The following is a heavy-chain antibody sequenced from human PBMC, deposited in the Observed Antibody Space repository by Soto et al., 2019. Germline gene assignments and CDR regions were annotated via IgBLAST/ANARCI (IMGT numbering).Heavy chain of an antibody. CDR3: AIGGGQIYYSGMDV. CDR2: ISGTGDTK. D-gene: IGHD3-3*01. Sequence: GSLRLSWEASGFFLSDYYMSWIRQAPGKGLETLCYISGTGDTKSYADSVKGRFTISRDNAKNSLFLQLNSLSAGDTAVYYCAIGGGQIYYSGMDVWGQGTTVTVSS. CDR1: GFFLSDYY. J-gene: IGHJ6*02. V-gene: IGHV3-11*01.